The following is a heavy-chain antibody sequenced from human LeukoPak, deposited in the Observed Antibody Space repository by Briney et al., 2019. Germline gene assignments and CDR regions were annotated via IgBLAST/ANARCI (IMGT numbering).Heavy chain of an antibody. CDR2: ISGSGGST. CDR1: GFTFSSYA. J-gene: IGHJ6*03. CDR3: AKDQRIAAPYYYYMDV. Sequence: PGGSLRLSCAASGFTFSSYAMSWVHQAPGKGLEWVSAISGSGGSTYYADSVKGRFTISRDNSKNTLYLQMNSLRAEDTAVYYCAKDQRIAAPYYYYMDVWGKGTTVTVSS. D-gene: IGHD6-13*01. V-gene: IGHV3-23*01.